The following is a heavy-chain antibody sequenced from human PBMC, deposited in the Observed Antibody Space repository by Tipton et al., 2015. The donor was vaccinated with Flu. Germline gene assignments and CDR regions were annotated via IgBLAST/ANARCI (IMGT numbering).Heavy chain of an antibody. J-gene: IGHJ4*02. CDR1: GDSLGSSYY. Sequence: TLSLTCSVSGDSLGSSYYWAWIRQPPGRGLEWIGNIHTSAGTYYNPSLKSRVTISVDRSKNQFSLRLASVTAADTAVYYCARDPSLGMPDYFDYWGQGTLVTASS. CDR2: IHTSAGT. V-gene: IGHV4-38-2*02. CDR3: ARDPSLGMPDYFDY. D-gene: IGHD2-2*01.